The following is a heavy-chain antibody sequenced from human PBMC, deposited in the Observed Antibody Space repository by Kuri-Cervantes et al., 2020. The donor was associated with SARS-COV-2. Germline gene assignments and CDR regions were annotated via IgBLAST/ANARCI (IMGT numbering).Heavy chain of an antibody. V-gene: IGHV3-21*01. CDR2: ISSSSSYK. Sequence: GESLKISCAASGFTLSSYSMNWVRQAPGKGLEWVSSISSSSSYKYYADSVKGRFTISRDNAKNSLYLQMNSLRAEDTAVYCCARDGGPQWLVHPLDYWGQGTLVTVSS. J-gene: IGHJ4*02. CDR1: GFTLSSYS. CDR3: ARDGGPQWLVHPLDY. D-gene: IGHD6-19*01.